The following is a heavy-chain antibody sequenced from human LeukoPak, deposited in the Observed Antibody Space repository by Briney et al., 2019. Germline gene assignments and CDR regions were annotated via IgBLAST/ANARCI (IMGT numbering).Heavy chain of an antibody. CDR1: GFTFSSYA. Sequence: GGSLRLSCAASGFTFSSYAMSWVRQAPGKGLEWVSAISGSGGSTYYADSVKGRFTISRDNSKNTLYLQMNSLRAEDTAVYYCAKAGEFYLYYYCGMDVWGQGTTVTVPS. CDR2: ISGSGGST. V-gene: IGHV3-23*01. D-gene: IGHD3-10*01. CDR3: AKAGEFYLYYYCGMDV. J-gene: IGHJ6*02.